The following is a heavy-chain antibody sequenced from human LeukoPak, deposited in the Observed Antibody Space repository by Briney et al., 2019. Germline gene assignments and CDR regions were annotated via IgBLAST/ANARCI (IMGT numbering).Heavy chain of an antibody. J-gene: IGHJ4*02. CDR2: IYYSGST. V-gene: IGHV4-59*01. CDR3: ARVQREHYYDSSGYYADY. D-gene: IGHD3-22*01. Sequence: PSETLSLTCTVSGGSISSYYWSWIRQPPGKGLEWIGCIYYSGSTNYNPSLKSRVTISVDTSKNQFSLKLTSVTAADPAVYYCARVQREHYYDSSGYYADYWGQGTVVTVSS. CDR1: GGSISSYY.